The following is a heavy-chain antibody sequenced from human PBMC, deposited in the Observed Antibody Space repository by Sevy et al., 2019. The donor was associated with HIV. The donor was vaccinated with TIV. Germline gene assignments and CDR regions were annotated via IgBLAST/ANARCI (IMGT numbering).Heavy chain of an antibody. CDR3: ARERIAVAGMGYYFDF. CDR2: IGYDGTNK. Sequence: GGSLRLSCAASGFSFSGYGMHWVRQAPGKGLEWVAVIGYDGTNKEHKDSVKGRYTISRDNSKNTLYLQMNSLRAEDRAVYYCARERIAVAGMGYYFDFWGQGTLVTVSS. V-gene: IGHV3-33*01. CDR1: GFSFSGYG. J-gene: IGHJ4*02. D-gene: IGHD6-19*01.